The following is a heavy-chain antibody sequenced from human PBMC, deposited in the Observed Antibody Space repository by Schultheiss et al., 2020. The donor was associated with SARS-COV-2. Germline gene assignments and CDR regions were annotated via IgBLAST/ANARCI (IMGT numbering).Heavy chain of an antibody. D-gene: IGHD6-13*01. J-gene: IGHJ5*02. CDR3: ARVALPAAGPIAWFDP. Sequence: SETLSLTCNVSGASISSDDNYWSWIRQPAGKGLEWIGRIHKSGTTNYNPSLKSRVTMSVDTSKNQFSLQLSSVTAADTAVYYCARVALPAAGPIAWFDPWGQGTLVTVSS. CDR1: GASISSDDNY. V-gene: IGHV4-61*02. CDR2: IHKSGTT.